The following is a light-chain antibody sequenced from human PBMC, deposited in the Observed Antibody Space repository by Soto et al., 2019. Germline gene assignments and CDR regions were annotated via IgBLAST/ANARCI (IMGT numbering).Light chain of an antibody. CDR3: SSFASSNTWV. V-gene: IGLV2-8*01. CDR2: EVT. Sequence: QSALTQPPSASGSPGQSVTISCTGTSSDVGAYNYVSWYQQHAGKAPKLVIYEVTKRPSGVPDRFSGSKSANTASLTVSGLQAEAEADSYCSSFASSNTWVFGGGTKQTVL. CDR1: SSDVGAYNY. J-gene: IGLJ3*02.